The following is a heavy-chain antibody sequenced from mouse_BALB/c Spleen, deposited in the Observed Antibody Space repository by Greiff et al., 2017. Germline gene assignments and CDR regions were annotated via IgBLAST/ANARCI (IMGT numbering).Heavy chain of an antibody. Sequence: VKLQESGPELVKPGASVKISCKASGYAFSSSWMNWVKQRPGQGLEWIGRIYPGDGDTNYNGKFKGKATLTADKSSSTAYMQLSSLTSVDSAVYFCARWLLRGMDYWGQGTSVTVSS. V-gene: IGHV1-82*01. CDR3: ARWLLRGMDY. J-gene: IGHJ4*01. CDR2: IYPGDGDT. D-gene: IGHD2-3*01. CDR1: GYAFSSSW.